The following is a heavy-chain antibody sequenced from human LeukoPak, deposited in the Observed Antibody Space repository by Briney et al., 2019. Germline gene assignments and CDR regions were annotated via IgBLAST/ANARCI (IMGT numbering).Heavy chain of an antibody. V-gene: IGHV1-69*04. CDR2: FIPIPGIA. CDR1: GGTFSSYA. D-gene: IGHD4-17*01. J-gene: IGHJ4*02. CDR3: ARSTVTREY. Sequence: SVKVSCKASGGTFSSYAINWVRQAPGQGLEWMGTFIPIPGIANYAQKFQGRVTITADKSASTAYMELSSLRSEDTAVYYCARSTVTREYWGQGTLVTLSS.